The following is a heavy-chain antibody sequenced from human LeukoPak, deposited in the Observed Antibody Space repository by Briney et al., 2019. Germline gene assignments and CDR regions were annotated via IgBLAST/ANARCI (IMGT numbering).Heavy chain of an antibody. CDR1: GFTFSSYG. V-gene: IGHV3-30*18. CDR2: ISYDGSNK. Sequence: PGRSLRLSCAASGFTFSSYGMHWVRQAPGKGLEWVAVISYDGSNKYYADSVKGRFTISRDNSKNTLYLQMNSLRAEDTAVYYCAKAHCSSTSCYFRVYYYYMDVWGKGTTVTVSS. D-gene: IGHD2-2*01. CDR3: AKAHCSSTSCYFRVYYYYMDV. J-gene: IGHJ6*03.